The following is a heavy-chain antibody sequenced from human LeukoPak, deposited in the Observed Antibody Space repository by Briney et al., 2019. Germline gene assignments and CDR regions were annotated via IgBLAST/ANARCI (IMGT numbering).Heavy chain of an antibody. V-gene: IGHV3-30*18. D-gene: IGHD3-10*01. CDR2: ISYDGSNK. CDR3: AKDYRGIAARSLFDY. J-gene: IGHJ4*02. Sequence: GGSLRLSCAASGFTFSSYGMHWVRQAPGKGLEWVAVISYDGSNKYYADSVKGRFTISRDNSKNTLYLQMNSLRAEDAAVYYCAKDYRGIAARSLFDYWGQGTLVTVSS. CDR1: GFTFSSYG.